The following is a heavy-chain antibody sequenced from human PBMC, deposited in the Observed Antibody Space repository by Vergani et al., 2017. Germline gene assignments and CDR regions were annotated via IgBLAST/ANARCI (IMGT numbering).Heavy chain of an antibody. CDR3: AREGGHYDILTGYYMGPYYFDY. CDR1: GFTFSSYS. Sequence: EVQLVESGGGLVQPGGSLRLSCAASGFTFSSYSMNWVRQAPGKGLEWVSYISSSSSTIYYADSVKGRFTISRDNAKNSLYLQMNSLRAEDTAVYYCAREGGHYDILTGYYMGPYYFDYWGQGTLVTVSS. D-gene: IGHD3-9*01. CDR2: ISSSSSTI. V-gene: IGHV3-48*01. J-gene: IGHJ4*02.